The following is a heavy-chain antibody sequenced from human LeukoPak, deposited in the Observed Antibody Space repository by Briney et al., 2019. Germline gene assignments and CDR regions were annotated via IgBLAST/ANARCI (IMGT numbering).Heavy chain of an antibody. V-gene: IGHV4-39*01. CDR3: ARAGYCSGGSCYSLRWFDP. Sequence: SETLSLTCTVSGGSISSSSYYWGWIRQPPGKGLEWIGSIYYSGSTYYNPSLKSRVTISVDTSKNQFSLKLSSVTAADTAVYYCARAGYCSGGSCYSLRWFDPWGQGTLVTVSS. CDR2: IYYSGST. CDR1: GGSISSSSYY. J-gene: IGHJ5*02. D-gene: IGHD2-15*01.